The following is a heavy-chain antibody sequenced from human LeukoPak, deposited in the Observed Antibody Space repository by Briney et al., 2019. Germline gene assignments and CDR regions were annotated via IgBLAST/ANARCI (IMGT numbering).Heavy chain of an antibody. CDR3: AKDIVGGGDDY. D-gene: IGHD2-21*02. CDR2: ISSSSTYI. CDR1: GFTFSTYS. J-gene: IGHJ4*02. V-gene: IGHV3-21*01. Sequence: PGGSLRLSCAASGFTFSTYSMNWVRQAPGKGPEWVSSISSSSTYIYYGDSVKGRFTISRDNAKNSIYLQMNSLRVEDTAVYYCAKDIVGGGDDYWGQGTLVIVSS.